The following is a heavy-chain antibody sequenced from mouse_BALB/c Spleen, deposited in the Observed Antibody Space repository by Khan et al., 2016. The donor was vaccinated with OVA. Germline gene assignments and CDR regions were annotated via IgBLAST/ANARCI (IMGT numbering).Heavy chain of an antibody. D-gene: IGHD1-1*01. CDR2: TNPTNGRT. CDR1: GYTFTSYW. CDR3: ARIKKIVATYFDY. J-gene: IGHJ2*01. V-gene: IGHV1S81*02. Sequence: QVQLQQPGAELVKAGASVKMSCKASGYTFTSYWMHWVKQRLGQGLEWFAETNPTNGRTYYNEKFKRKATLTVAKSSSTDYMLLSGPTFEDAAVYYCARIKKIVATYFDYWGQGTTLTVSS.